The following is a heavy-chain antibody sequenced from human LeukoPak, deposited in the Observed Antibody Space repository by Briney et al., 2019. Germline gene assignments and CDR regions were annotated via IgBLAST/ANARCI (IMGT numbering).Heavy chain of an antibody. V-gene: IGHV3-33*01. CDR3: ARDLGSGTSLSYLDF. D-gene: IGHD3-10*01. Sequence: PGGSLRLSCAASGFSFGTYGMHWVRQAPGKGLEWVAAIWYDGNNKYYADSVKGRFTISRDNSKKTLYLEMNSLRAEDTAVFYCARDLGSGTSLSYLDFWGQGTLVTVS. CDR2: IWYDGNNK. J-gene: IGHJ4*02. CDR1: GFSFGTYG.